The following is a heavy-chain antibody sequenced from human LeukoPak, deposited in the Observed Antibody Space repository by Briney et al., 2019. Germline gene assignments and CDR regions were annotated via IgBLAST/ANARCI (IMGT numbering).Heavy chain of an antibody. CDR2: FDPEDGET. CDR3: ATITDIVVVVAATRSYAFDI. CDR1: GYTLTELS. J-gene: IGHJ3*02. D-gene: IGHD2-15*01. Sequence: GASVKVSCKVSGYTLTELSMHWVRQAPGKGLEWMGGFDPEDGETIYAQKFQGRVTMTEDTSTDTAYMELNSLRSEDTAVYYCATITDIVVVVAATRSYAFDIWGQGTMVTVSS. V-gene: IGHV1-24*01.